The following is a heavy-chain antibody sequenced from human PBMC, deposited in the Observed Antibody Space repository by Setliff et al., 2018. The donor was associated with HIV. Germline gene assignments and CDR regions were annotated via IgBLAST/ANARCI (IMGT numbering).Heavy chain of an antibody. CDR2: MNPNSGNT. D-gene: IGHD2-15*01. Sequence: ASVKVSCKASGYTFTSYDINWVRQATGQGLEWMGWMNPNSGNTGYAQKFQGRVTMTRNTSISTAYMEVSSLRSEDTAVYYCARGVNTAKVEDFWGQGTLVTVSS. J-gene: IGHJ4*02. CDR1: GYTFTSYD. V-gene: IGHV1-8*01. CDR3: ARGVNTAKVEDF.